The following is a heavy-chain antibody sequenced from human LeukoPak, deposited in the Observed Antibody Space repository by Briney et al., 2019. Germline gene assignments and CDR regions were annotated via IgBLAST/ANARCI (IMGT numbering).Heavy chain of an antibody. CDR3: ARAGYYYDTMGET. CDR2: IYYSGNA. CDR1: GGSISTYY. Sequence: SETLSLTCAVSGGSISTYYWNWIRQPPGKGLEWIGYIYYSGNANYNPSLKSRVTISVDTSKNQFSLNLTSVTAADTAVYYCARAGYYYDTMGETWGEGILVTVSS. D-gene: IGHD3-22*01. V-gene: IGHV4-59*01. J-gene: IGHJ4*02.